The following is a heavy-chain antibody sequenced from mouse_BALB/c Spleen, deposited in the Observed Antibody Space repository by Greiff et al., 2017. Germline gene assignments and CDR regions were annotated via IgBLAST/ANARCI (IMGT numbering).Heavy chain of an antibody. CDR1: GFSLTGYG. CDR2: IWGDGST. CDR3: ARDKNYDGDWYFDV. D-gene: IGHD2-4*01. Sequence: VQGVESGPGLVAPSQSLSITCTVSGFSLTGYGVNWVRQPPGKGLEWLGMIWGDGSTDYNSALKSRLSISKDNSKSQVFLKMNSLQTDDTARYYCARDKNYDGDWYFDVWGAGTTVTVSS. V-gene: IGHV2-6-7*01. J-gene: IGHJ1*01.